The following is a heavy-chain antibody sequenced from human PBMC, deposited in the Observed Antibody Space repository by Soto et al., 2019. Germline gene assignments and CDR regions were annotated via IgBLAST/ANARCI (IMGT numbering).Heavy chain of an antibody. J-gene: IGHJ3*02. D-gene: IGHD3-22*01. CDR1: GGSISSSNC. CDR3: ATSEGYYYDSSGFGAFDI. CDR2: IYHSGST. Sequence: SETLSLTCAVSGGSISSSNCWSWVRQPPGKGLEWIGEIYHSGSTNYNPSLKSRVTISVDKSKNQFSLKLSSVTAADTAVYYCATSEGYYYDSSGFGAFDIWGQGTMVTVSS. V-gene: IGHV4-4*02.